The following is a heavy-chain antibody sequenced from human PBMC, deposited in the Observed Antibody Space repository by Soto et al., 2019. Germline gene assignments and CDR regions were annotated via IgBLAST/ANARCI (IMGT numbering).Heavy chain of an antibody. J-gene: IGHJ4*02. CDR3: GIKTNYCDF. Sequence: QVQLVQSGAEVKKPGASVKVSCKASGYTFTSYGISWGRQAPGQGLEWMGWISANNGNTKYAQKLQGRGTMTTDTSSRTACMELRSLRSSDTAVSYFGIKTNYCDFWGQGTLVTFDS. CDR1: GYTFTSYG. D-gene: IGHD4-17*01. CDR2: ISANNGNT. V-gene: IGHV1-18*04.